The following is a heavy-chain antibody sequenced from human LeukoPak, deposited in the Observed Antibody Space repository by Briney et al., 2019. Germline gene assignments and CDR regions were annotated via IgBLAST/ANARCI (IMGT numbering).Heavy chain of an antibody. D-gene: IGHD3-22*01. V-gene: IGHV1-2*02. Sequence: ASVKVSCKASGYTFTGYYMHWVRQAPGQGLEWMGWINPNSGGTNYAQKFQGRVTMTRDTSISTAYMELSRLRSGDTAVYYCASYYDSSGYYPGYGGQGTLVPVSS. CDR1: GYTFTGYY. J-gene: IGHJ4*02. CDR2: INPNSGGT. CDR3: ASYYDSSGYYPGY.